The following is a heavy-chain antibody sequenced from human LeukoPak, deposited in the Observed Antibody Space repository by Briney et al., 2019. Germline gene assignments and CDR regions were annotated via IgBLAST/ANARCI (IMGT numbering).Heavy chain of an antibody. J-gene: IGHJ4*02. CDR3: AKDFLRRFGELSSFFDY. CDR1: GFTFSSYA. V-gene: IGHV3-23*01. Sequence: GGSLRLSCAASGFTFSSYAMSWVRQAPGKGLDWVSAISGSGGSTYYADSVKGRFTISRDNSKNTLYLQMNSLRAEDTAVYYCAKDFLRRFGELSSFFDYWGQGTLVTVSS. CDR2: ISGSGGST. D-gene: IGHD3-10*01.